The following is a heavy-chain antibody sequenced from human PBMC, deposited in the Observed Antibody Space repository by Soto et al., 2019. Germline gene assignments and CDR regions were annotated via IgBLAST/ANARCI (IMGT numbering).Heavy chain of an antibody. CDR2: MNPNSGNT. Sequence: QVQLVQSGAEVKKPGASVKVSCKASGYTFTSYDINWVRQATGQGLEWMGWMNPNSGNTGYAQKFQDRVTMTRNTSISTAYMEPSSLRSKDTAVYHCASSTNDYGDRHWGQGTLVTVSS. J-gene: IGHJ4*02. CDR1: GYTFTSYD. D-gene: IGHD4-17*01. CDR3: ASSTNDYGDRH. V-gene: IGHV1-8*01.